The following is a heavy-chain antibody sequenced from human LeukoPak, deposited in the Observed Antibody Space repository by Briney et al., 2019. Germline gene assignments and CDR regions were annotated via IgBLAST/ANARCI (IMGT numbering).Heavy chain of an antibody. CDR3: ARVGNYYDSSGYLDY. CDR2: IYYSGST. D-gene: IGHD3-22*01. CDR1: GGSISSYY. J-gene: IGHJ4*02. V-gene: IGHV4-59*01. Sequence: SETLSLTCTVSGGSISSYYWSWIRQPPGKGLEWIGYIYYSGSTNYNPSLKSRVTISVDTTKNQFSLKLSSVTAADTAVYYCARVGNYYDSSGYLDYWGQGTLVTVSS.